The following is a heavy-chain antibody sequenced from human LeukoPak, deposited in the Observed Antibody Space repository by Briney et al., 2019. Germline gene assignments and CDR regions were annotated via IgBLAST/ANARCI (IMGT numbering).Heavy chain of an antibody. D-gene: IGHD5-18*01. CDR1: GFTVSSNY. Sequence: GGSLRLSCAASGFTVSSNYMSWVRQAPGKGLEWVSVIYSGGSTYYADSVKGRFTISRDNSKSTLYLQMNSLRAEDTAVYYCATKNRYSYGPDAFDIWGQGTMVTVSS. CDR2: IYSGGST. V-gene: IGHV3-66*01. CDR3: ATKNRYSYGPDAFDI. J-gene: IGHJ3*02.